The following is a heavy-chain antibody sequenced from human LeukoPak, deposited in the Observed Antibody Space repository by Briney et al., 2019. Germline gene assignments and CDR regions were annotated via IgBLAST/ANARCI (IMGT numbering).Heavy chain of an antibody. D-gene: IGHD2-15*01. J-gene: IGHJ4*02. Sequence: SETLSLTCTVSGGSISSSSYYWGWIRQPPGKGLEWIGSIYYSGSTYYNPSLKSRVTISVDTSKNRFSLKLSSVTAADTAVYYCARTHCSGGSCTDYWGQGTLVTVSS. CDR3: ARTHCSGGSCTDY. CDR1: GGSISSSSYY. V-gene: IGHV4-39*01. CDR2: IYYSGST.